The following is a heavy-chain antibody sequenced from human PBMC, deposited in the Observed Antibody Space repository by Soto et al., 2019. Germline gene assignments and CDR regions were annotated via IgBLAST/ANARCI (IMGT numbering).Heavy chain of an antibody. CDR1: GYTFYSHS. J-gene: IGHJ6*02. V-gene: IGHV1-18*01. CDR3: ARCKQEDYYYGMDV. CDR2: INGDYGNT. Sequence: QAQLVQSGAEVKKPGASVKVSCKASGYTFYSHSISWVRQAPGQGLEWMGRINGDYGNTQYAQKFRGRVTMTTDTSMTTVYMELTNLRYDDTAVYYCARCKQEDYYYGMDVWGQGTTVTVSS.